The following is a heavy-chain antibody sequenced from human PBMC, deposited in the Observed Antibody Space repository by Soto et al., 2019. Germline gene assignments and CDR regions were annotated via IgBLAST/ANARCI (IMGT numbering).Heavy chain of an antibody. D-gene: IGHD1-26*01. Sequence: SETLSLTCAVYGGSFSGYYWSWIRQPPGKGLEWIGEINHSGSTNYNPSLKSRVTISVDTSKNQFSLKLSSVTAADTAVYYCARGDLLMVDYWGQGNLVTAPQ. CDR2: INHSGST. V-gene: IGHV4-34*01. CDR1: GGSFSGYY. CDR3: ARGDLLMVDY. J-gene: IGHJ4*02.